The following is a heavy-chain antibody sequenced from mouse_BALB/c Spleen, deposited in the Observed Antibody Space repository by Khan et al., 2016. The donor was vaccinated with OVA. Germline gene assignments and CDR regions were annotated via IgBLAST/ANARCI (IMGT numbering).Heavy chain of an antibody. J-gene: IGHJ2*01. V-gene: IGHV2-9*02. CDR2: IWAGGST. Sequence: LXQSGPGLVAPSQSLSITCTVSGFSLTSSGVHWVRQPPGKGLEWLGVIWAGGSTNYNSALMSRLSISKDNSKSQVFLKMNSLHTDDTAMYYFARLEDIWSQGTTLTVAS. CDR3: ARLEDI. D-gene: IGHD1-3*01. CDR1: GFSLTSSG.